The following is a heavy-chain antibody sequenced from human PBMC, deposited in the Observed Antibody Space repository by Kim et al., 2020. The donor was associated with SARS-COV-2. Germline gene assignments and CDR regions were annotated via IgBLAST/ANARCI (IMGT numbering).Heavy chain of an antibody. J-gene: IGHJ4*02. D-gene: IGHD6-6*01. CDR2: IYYSGST. CDR3: ARSLYSSSYGY. CDR1: GGSISSYY. V-gene: IGHV4-59*08. Sequence: SETLSLTCTVSGGSISSYYWSWIRQPPGKGLEWIGYIYYSGSTNYNPSLKSRVTISVDTSKNQFSLKLSSVTAADTAVYYCARSLYSSSYGYWGQGTLVTVSS.